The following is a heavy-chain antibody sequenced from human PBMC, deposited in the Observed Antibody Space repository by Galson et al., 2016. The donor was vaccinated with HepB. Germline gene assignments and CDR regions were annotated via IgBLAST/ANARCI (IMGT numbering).Heavy chain of an antibody. CDR1: GDSVNAYY. V-gene: IGHV4-34*01. CDR3: ARWPVYGVVDY. Sequence: SETLSLTCAVYGDSVNAYYWTWIRQPPGKGLEWVGEINHSGTPIYNPSVKRRAIMSLDTSNNHFSLKLNSLSGADTAVYYCARWPVYGVVDYWGQGTLVTVS. J-gene: IGHJ4*02. D-gene: IGHD3-3*01. CDR2: INHSGTP.